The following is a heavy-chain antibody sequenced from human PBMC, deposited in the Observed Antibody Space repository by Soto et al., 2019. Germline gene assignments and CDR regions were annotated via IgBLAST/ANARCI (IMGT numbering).Heavy chain of an antibody. CDR1: GFTFNTYA. CDR2: ISDSGGRT. J-gene: IGHJ6*03. V-gene: IGHV3-23*01. Sequence: VQLWESGGGLVQPGGSLRVSCAASGFTFNTYAMSWVRQAPGKGLEWVSGISDSGGRTYYADSVKGRFTISRDNSKNTLYLQMNSLRAEDTAVYYCAKDFWSGYYFYFYMDVWGKGTTVTV. CDR3: AKDFWSGYYFYFYMDV. D-gene: IGHD3-3*01.